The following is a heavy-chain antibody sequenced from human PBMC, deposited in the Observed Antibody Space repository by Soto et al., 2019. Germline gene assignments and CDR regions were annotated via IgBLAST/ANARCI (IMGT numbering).Heavy chain of an antibody. CDR3: ARQTYCSSTSCYTVDS. J-gene: IGHJ4*02. D-gene: IGHD2-2*02. V-gene: IGHV5-51*01. CDR2: IYLGDSDT. CDR1: EAXFVGYV. Sequence: AXLMNSYKCSEAXFVGYVRGWMSHMTGKGLEWMGIIYLGDSDTRYSPSFKGQVTISAEKSISTAYLQWSSLTSSDTAMYYCARQTYCSSTSCYTVDSWAQATLVTVSS.